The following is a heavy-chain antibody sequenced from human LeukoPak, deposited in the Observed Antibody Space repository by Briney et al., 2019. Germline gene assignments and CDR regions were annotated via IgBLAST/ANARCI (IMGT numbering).Heavy chain of an antibody. CDR3: ARLQLESDY. D-gene: IGHD5-18*01. V-gene: IGHV4-39*01. Sequence: SETLSLTCTVSGGSISSSAYYWGWIRQPPGKGLEWIGNIYYSGNTYYNPSLKSRVTISVDTSKNQFSLKLSSVTAADTAVYYCARLQLESDYWGQGTLVTVSS. CDR1: GGSISSSAYY. CDR2: IYYSGNT. J-gene: IGHJ4*02.